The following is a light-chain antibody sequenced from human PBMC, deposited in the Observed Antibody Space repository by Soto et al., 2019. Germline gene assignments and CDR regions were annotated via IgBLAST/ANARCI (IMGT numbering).Light chain of an antibody. Sequence: VVLTQSPATLSLSPGERATLSCRASQSIGSFLAWYQQKPGQAPRLLIYAASNRATGIPARFSGSGSGTDFTLTISSLEPEDFAVYYCQQRSNWPPTWTFGQGTKVDIK. CDR1: QSIGSF. J-gene: IGKJ1*01. CDR3: QQRSNWPPTWT. CDR2: AAS. V-gene: IGKV3-11*01.